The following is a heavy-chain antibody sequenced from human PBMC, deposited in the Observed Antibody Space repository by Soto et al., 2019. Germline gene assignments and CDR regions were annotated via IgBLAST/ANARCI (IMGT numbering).Heavy chain of an antibody. CDR3: ARGSPYDILTGYNWYYFDY. J-gene: IGHJ4*01. D-gene: IGHD3-9*01. CDR2: ISSSVSTL. CDR1: GFTFSEYY. Sequence: PGGSLRLSCAASGFTFSEYYMTWIRQAPGKGLEWVSYISSSVSTLYYADSVKGRLTISRDNAKSSLYLQMNSLRAEDTAIYYCARGSPYDILTGYNWYYFDYWGHGTLVTVSS. V-gene: IGHV3-11*01.